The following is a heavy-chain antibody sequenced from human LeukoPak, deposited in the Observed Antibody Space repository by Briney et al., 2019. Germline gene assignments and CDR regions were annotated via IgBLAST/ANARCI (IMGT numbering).Heavy chain of an antibody. Sequence: SETLSLTCTVSGGSISSYYWSWIRQPPGKGLEWIGYIYYSGSTNYNPSLKSRVTISVDTSKNQFYLKLSSVTAADTAVYYCARDLIGSYPPGRWFDPWGQGTLVTVSS. CDR1: GGSISSYY. V-gene: IGHV4-59*01. CDR3: ARDLIGSYPPGRWFDP. CDR2: IYYSGST. D-gene: IGHD1-26*01. J-gene: IGHJ5*02.